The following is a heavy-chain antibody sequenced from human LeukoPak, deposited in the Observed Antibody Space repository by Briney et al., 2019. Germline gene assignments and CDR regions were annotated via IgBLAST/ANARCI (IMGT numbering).Heavy chain of an antibody. CDR3: ARDVPYYFDSSGYYDGYYFDY. CDR2: ISYSGST. V-gene: IGHV4-61*01. Sequence: SETLSLTCTVSGGSISSSSYYWSWIRQPPGKGLEWIGYISYSGSTNYNPSLKSRVTMSVDTSKNQVSLRLSSVTAADTAVYYCARDVPYYFDSSGYYDGYYFDYWGQGTLVTVSS. J-gene: IGHJ4*02. D-gene: IGHD3-22*01. CDR1: GGSISSSSYY.